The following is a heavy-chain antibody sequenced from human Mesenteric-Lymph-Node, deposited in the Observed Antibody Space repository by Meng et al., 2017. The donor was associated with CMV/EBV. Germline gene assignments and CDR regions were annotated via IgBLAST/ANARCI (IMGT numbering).Heavy chain of an antibody. CDR3: ARGPPIAARYDY. V-gene: IGHV4-38-2*02. CDR2: IFYSGST. Sequence: SETLSLTCSVSGYSISSGYYWGWVRQSPEKGLEWIGSIFYSGSTYYNPSLKSRVTISVDTSKNQFSLKLSSMTAADTAVYYCARGPPIAARYDYWGQGTLVTVSS. CDR1: GYSISSGYY. D-gene: IGHD6-6*01. J-gene: IGHJ4*02.